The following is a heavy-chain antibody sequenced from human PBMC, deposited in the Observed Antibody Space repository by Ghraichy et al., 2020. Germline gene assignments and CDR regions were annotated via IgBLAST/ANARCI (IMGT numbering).Heavy chain of an antibody. V-gene: IGHV1-2*06. CDR2: VNPNNGVT. CDR3: AKGASEQYDFWTGKQHNWLDP. J-gene: IGHJ5*02. CDR1: GYTFTDYY. Sequence: ASVKVSCKASGYTFTDYYIHWVRQAPGQGLEWMGRVNPNNGVTESAQNFQARVTMTRDTSRSIAYMELSGLISDDTALYFCAKGASEQYDFWTGKQHNWLDPWGQGTLVTVSS. D-gene: IGHD3-3*01.